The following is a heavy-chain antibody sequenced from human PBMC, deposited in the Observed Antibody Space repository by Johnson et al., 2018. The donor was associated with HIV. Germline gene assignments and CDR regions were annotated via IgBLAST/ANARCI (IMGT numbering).Heavy chain of an antibody. V-gene: IGHV3-73*01. CDR2: IRSKGNSYAT. D-gene: IGHD3-16*01. Sequence: VQLVESGGGLVQPGGSLKLSCAASGFTVSGSAMHWVSQASGKGLEWVGRIRSKGNSYATAYPASVKGRFTISRDDSKNTAYLQMNSLKTEDTAVYYCARDFYVALGGPGGGAFDIWGQGTMVTVSS. CDR1: GFTVSGSA. J-gene: IGHJ3*02. CDR3: ARDFYVALGGPGGGAFDI.